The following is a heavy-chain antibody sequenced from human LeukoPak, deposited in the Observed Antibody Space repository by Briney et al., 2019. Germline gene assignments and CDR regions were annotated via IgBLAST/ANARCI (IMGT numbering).Heavy chain of an antibody. J-gene: IGHJ4*02. V-gene: IGHV4-39*07. D-gene: IGHD6-13*01. CDR1: GGSIRANTNFWGWNSSNY. CDR3: AKGSSWSHFDY. Sequence: SETLSLTCSVSGGSIRANTNFWGWNSSNYWGWIRQPPGKGLEWIGSVHFSGSTNYNPSLKSRVTISVDTSKNQFSLKLSSVTAADTAVYYCAKGSSWSHFDYWGQGTLVTVSS. CDR2: VHFSGST.